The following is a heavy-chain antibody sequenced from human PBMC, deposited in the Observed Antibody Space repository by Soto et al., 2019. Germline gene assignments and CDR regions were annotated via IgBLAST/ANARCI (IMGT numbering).Heavy chain of an antibody. D-gene: IGHD5-18*01. J-gene: IGHJ4*02. V-gene: IGHV3-30-3*01. CDR2: ISYDSSNK. CDR3: VRDRHVDTAMQFDY. Sequence: QVQLVESGGGVVRPGRSLSPSCAPPGFTFSAYAMHGVGKAQGRGLGWVAVISYDSSNKYYADSVKGRFTVSRDNSKNTLYLQMDSLRAEDTAVYYCVRDRHVDTAMQFDYWGQGTLITVSS. CDR1: GFTFSAYA.